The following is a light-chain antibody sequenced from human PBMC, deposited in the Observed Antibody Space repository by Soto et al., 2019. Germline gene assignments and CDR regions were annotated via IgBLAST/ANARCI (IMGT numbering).Light chain of an antibody. V-gene: IGKV3-11*01. CDR1: QRITSY. Sequence: EVVLTQSPATLSLSPGERATLSCRASQRITSYLAWYQQRPGQAPRLLIYDATNRASGVPARFSGGRSGTDFTLTISSLQPEDFAVYFCQQRSDWQYTFGQGTKVE. CDR2: DAT. J-gene: IGKJ2*01. CDR3: QQRSDWQYT.